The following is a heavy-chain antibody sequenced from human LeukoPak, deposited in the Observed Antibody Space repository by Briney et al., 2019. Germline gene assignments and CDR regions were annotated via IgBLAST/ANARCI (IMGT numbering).Heavy chain of an antibody. CDR3: AKGSSGYFFDH. CDR1: GFNLGSYG. CDR2: ISNDGGGT. Sequence: GGSLRLSCAASGFNLGSYGMSWVRQAPGKGLEWVSSISNDGGGTFSADSVRGRFTISRDNSKNTLFLQMDSLRAEDTALYFCAKGSSGYFFDHWGQGSLVTVSS. V-gene: IGHV3-23*01. J-gene: IGHJ4*02. D-gene: IGHD3-22*01.